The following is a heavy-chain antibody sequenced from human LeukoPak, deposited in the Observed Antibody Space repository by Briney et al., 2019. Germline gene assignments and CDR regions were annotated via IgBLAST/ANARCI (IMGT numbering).Heavy chain of an antibody. V-gene: IGHV3-30-3*01. Sequence: PGGSLRLSCAASGFIFSSYAMHWVRQAPGKGLEWVAVIPYEGSNKYYADSVKGRFTISRDNSKNTLYLQMNSLRAEDTAVYYCAKEFKAHDAFDIWGQGTMVTVSS. CDR1: GFIFSSYA. CDR3: AKEFKAHDAFDI. CDR2: IPYEGSNK. J-gene: IGHJ3*02.